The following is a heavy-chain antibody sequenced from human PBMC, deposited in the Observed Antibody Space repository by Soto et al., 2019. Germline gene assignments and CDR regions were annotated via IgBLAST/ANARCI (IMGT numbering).Heavy chain of an antibody. D-gene: IGHD2-2*01. Sequence: EVQLLESGGGLVQPGGSLRLSCAASGFTFSSYAMSWVRQAPGKGLEGGSAISGSGGSTYYADSVKGRFTISRDKSKNTLYLQMNSLRAEDTAVYYCAKGSYCSSTSCYGWFDPWGQGTLVTVSS. CDR2: ISGSGGST. CDR1: GFTFSSYA. V-gene: IGHV3-23*01. J-gene: IGHJ5*02. CDR3: AKGSYCSSTSCYGWFDP.